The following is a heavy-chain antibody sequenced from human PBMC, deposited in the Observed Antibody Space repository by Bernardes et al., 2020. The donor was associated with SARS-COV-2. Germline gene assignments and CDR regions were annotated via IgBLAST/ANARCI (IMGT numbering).Heavy chain of an antibody. CDR1: GYSFSLYW. J-gene: IGHJ4*02. V-gene: IGHV5-51*01. CDR2: IYPADSDT. CDR3: ARNPRQGSGWLGGTFDY. Sequence: GESLKISCKTSGYSFSLYWIGWVRQMPGKGLEWMGLIYPADSDTTYNPSFQGQVTISADKSIRTAYLQWSSLKASDTAMYYCARNPRQGSGWLGGTFDYWCQGTLVTASS. D-gene: IGHD6-19*01.